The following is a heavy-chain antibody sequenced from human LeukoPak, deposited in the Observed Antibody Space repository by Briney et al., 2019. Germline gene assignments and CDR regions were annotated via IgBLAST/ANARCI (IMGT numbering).Heavy chain of an antibody. CDR1: GGSISSYY. CDR3: ARDLFGGGYFDY. CDR2: IYYSGST. Sequence: PSETLSLTCTVSGGSISSYYWSWIRQPPGKGLEWIGYIYYSGSTNYNPSLKSRVTISVDTSKNQFSLKLSSVTAADTAIYHCARDLFGGGYFDYWGQGTPVTVSS. J-gene: IGHJ4*02. D-gene: IGHD3-3*01. V-gene: IGHV4-59*01.